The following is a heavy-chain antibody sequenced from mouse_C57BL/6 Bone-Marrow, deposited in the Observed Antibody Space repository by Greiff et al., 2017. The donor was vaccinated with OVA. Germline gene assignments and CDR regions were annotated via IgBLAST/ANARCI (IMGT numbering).Heavy chain of an antibody. V-gene: IGHV1-62-2*01. Sequence: VQLQESGAELVKPGASVKLSCKASGYTFTEYTIHWVKQRSGQGLEWIGWFYPGSGSIKYNEKFKDKATLTADKSSSTVDMELSRWTSEDSAVYFCARHEALYDGYWYYFDYWGQGTTLTVSS. CDR2: FYPGSGSI. CDR1: GYTFTEYT. J-gene: IGHJ2*01. CDR3: ARHEALYDGYWYYFDY. D-gene: IGHD2-3*01.